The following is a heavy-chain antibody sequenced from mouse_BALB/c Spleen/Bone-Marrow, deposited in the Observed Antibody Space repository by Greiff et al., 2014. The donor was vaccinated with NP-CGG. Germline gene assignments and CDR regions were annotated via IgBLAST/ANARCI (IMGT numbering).Heavy chain of an antibody. Sequence: VQLQQPGAELVKPGASVKLFCTASGFNIKDTYIHWVKRRPEQGLEWIGRIDPENGNIKYDPKFQVKATITADTSSNTAYLQLSSLTSEDTAVYYCTRRGFDFWGQGTTLTVSS. V-gene: IGHV14-3*02. J-gene: IGHJ2*01. CDR3: TRRGFDF. CDR1: GFNIKDTY. CDR2: IDPENGNI.